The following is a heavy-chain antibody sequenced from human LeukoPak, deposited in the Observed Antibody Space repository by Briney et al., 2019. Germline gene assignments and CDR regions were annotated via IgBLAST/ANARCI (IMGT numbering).Heavy chain of an antibody. CDR1: GFTFSTYS. CDR2: ISGGSSII. Sequence: GGSLRLSCAASGFTFSTYSMNWVRQAPGKGLEWVSHISGGSSIIYYADSVKGRFAISRDNAKNSLYLQMNSLRAEDTAVYYCARWAQQRHFDYWGQGILVTVSS. D-gene: IGHD6-13*01. CDR3: ARWAQQRHFDY. J-gene: IGHJ4*02. V-gene: IGHV3-48*01.